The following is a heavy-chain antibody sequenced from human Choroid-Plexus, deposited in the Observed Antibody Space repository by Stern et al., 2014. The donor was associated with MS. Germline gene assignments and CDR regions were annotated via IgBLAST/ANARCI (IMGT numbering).Heavy chain of an antibody. CDR2: VSYDGSNK. CDR3: AKDRQYFTYFFDH. Sequence: VQLVESGGGVVQPGRPLRLSCVASGFTFGSCAMHWVRQAPGKGLEWVAGVSYDGSNKYYADSGKGRFPISRDNSQNTLYMQMSSLRPEDTAVYYCAKDRQYFTYFFDHWGQGSLVTVSS. CDR1: GFTFGSCA. V-gene: IGHV3-30*18. D-gene: IGHD2/OR15-2a*01. J-gene: IGHJ5*02.